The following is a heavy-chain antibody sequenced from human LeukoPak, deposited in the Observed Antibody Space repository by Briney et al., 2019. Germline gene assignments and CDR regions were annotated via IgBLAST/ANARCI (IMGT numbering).Heavy chain of an antibody. CDR2: IYTSGST. CDR3: ARSEYDSSGYLIDY. J-gene: IGHJ4*02. CDR1: GGSISSYY. D-gene: IGHD3-22*01. V-gene: IGHV4-4*07. Sequence: SETLSLTCTVSGGSISSYYWSWIRQPAGKGLEWIGRIYTSGSTNYNPSLKSRVTMSVDTSKNQFSLKLSSVTAADTAVYYCARSEYDSSGYLIDYWGQGTLVTVSS.